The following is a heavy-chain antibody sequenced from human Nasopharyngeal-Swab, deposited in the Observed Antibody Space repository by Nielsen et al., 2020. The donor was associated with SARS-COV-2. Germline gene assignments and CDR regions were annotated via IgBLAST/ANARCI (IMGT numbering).Heavy chain of an antibody. D-gene: IGHD6-13*01. CDR1: GFTFSSYA. V-gene: IGHV3-23*01. J-gene: IGHJ4*02. CDR2: ISGSGGST. CDR3: AKEVAAAIGEYYFDY. Sequence: GGSLRLSCAASGFTFSSYAMSWVRQSPGKGLEWVSAISGSGGSTYYADSVKGRFTISRDNSKNTLYLQMNSLRAEDTAVYYCAKEVAAAIGEYYFDYWGQGTLVTVSS.